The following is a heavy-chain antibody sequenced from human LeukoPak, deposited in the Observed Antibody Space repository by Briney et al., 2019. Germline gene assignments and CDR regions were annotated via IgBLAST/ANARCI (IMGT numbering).Heavy chain of an antibody. CDR1: GFTFSSYA. CDR3: ARDKDEYSYGYVFDY. CDR2: ISYDGSNK. V-gene: IGHV3-30*04. J-gene: IGHJ4*02. Sequence: GGSLRLSCAASGFTFSSYAMHWVRQAPGKGLEWVAVISYDGSNKYYADSVKGRFTISRDNSKNTLYLQMNSLRAEDTAVYYCARDKDEYSYGYVFDYWGQGTLVTVSS. D-gene: IGHD5-18*01.